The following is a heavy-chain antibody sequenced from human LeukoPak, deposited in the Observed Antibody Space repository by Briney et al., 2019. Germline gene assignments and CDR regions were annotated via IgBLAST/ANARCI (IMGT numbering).Heavy chain of an antibody. CDR1: GFTFSNFF. V-gene: IGHV3-7*03. CDR2: ITQDGSAK. J-gene: IGHJ6*03. CDR3: ARELVAATYFYMDV. D-gene: IGHD2-15*01. Sequence: GGSLRLSCAASGFTFSNFFMSWVRQAPGEGLEWVASITQDGSAKYYEDSVKGRFTISRDNSKNTLYLQMNSLGAEDTAVYYCARELVAATYFYMDVWGKGTTVTISS.